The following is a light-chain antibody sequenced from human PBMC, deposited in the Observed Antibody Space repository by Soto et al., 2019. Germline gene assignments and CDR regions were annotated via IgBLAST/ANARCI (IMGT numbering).Light chain of an antibody. J-gene: IGLJ1*01. V-gene: IGLV2-14*01. Sequence: QSVLTQPASVSGCPGQSITVSGTGTSSDVGGYNYVSWYQQHPGKAPKLMIYAVSNRPSGVSNRFSGSKSGNTASLTISGLQAEDEADYYCSSYTSSSPPYEFGTGTKV. CDR1: SSDVGGYNY. CDR3: SSYTSSSPPYE. CDR2: AVS.